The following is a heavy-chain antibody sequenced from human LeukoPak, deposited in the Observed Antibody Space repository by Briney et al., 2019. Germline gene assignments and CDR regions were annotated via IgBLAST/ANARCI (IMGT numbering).Heavy chain of an antibody. CDR1: GFTFNNYY. CDR2: ISSSSSTI. D-gene: IGHD6-13*01. J-gene: IGHJ6*02. V-gene: IGHV3-48*01. Sequence: PGGSLRLSCAASGFTFNNYYMNWVRQAPGKGLEWVSYISSSSSTIYYADSVKGRFTISRDNAKNSLYLQMNSLRAEDTAVYYCARSSGSSWYNSADYYYYGMDVWGQGTTVTVSS. CDR3: ARSSGSSWYNSADYYYYGMDV.